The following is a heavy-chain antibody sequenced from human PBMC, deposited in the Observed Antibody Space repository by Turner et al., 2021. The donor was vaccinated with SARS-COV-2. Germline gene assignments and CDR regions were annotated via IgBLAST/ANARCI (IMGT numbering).Heavy chain of an antibody. V-gene: IGHV3-30*18. Sequence: QVQLVESGGGVVQPGRSLRLSCAATGFTFSSYGMHWVRQAPGKGLEWVAVRSYDGSNKYYVDSVKGRFTISRDNSKNTLYLQMNSLRAEDTAVYYCAKMMFGGWSGFDYWGQGTLVTVSS. D-gene: IGHD3-10*02. CDR1: GFTFSSYG. CDR2: RSYDGSNK. J-gene: IGHJ4*02. CDR3: AKMMFGGWSGFDY.